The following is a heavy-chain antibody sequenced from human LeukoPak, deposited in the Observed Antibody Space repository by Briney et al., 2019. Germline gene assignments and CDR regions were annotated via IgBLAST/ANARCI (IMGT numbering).Heavy chain of an antibody. CDR2: INTNTGNP. J-gene: IGHJ2*01. V-gene: IGHV7-4-1*02. CDR1: GYTFTSYA. D-gene: IGHD4-23*01. CDR3: ARHGFTGNPLEFTYWYFDL. Sequence: GASVKVSCKASGYTFTSYAMNWVRQAPGQGLEWMGWINTNTGNPTYAQGFTGRFVFSLDTSVSTAYLQISSLKAEDTAVYYCARHGFTGNPLEFTYWYFDLWGRGTLVTVSS.